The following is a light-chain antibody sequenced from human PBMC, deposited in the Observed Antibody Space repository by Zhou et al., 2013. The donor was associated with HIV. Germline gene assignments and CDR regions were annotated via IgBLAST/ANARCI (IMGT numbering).Light chain of an antibody. J-gene: IGKJ2*01. CDR3: QQCGSSPRYT. CDR2: GTS. CDR1: QSVTDNY. V-gene: IGKV3-20*01. Sequence: EIVLTQSPGTLPLSPGERATLSCRASQSVTDNYLAWYQQKPGQAPRLLVYGTSSRAAGIPDRFSGSGSGTDFTLTISRLEPEDFAVYYCQQCGSSPRYTFGQGTKLEIK.